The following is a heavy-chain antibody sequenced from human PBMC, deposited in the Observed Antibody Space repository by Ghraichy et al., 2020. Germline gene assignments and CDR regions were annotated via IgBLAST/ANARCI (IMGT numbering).Heavy chain of an antibody. J-gene: IGHJ6*01. Sequence: GGSLRLSCAASGFTFSSYSMNWVRQAPGKGLEWVSYISSSSSTIYYADSVKGRFTISRDNAKNSLYLQMNSLRDEDTAVYYCALRDSTYYYYGMDVWGQGTTVTVSS. CDR3: ALRDSTYYYYGMDV. V-gene: IGHV3-48*02. CDR1: GFTFSSYS. CDR2: ISSSSSTI. D-gene: IGHD3/OR15-3a*01.